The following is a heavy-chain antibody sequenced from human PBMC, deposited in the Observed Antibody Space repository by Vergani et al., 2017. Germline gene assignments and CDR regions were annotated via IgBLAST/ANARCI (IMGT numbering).Heavy chain of an antibody. V-gene: IGHV1-18*01. Sequence: QVQLVQSGAEVKKPGASVKVSCKASGYTFTSYGISWVRQAPGQGLEWMGGISAYNGNTNYAQKLQGRVTMTADTSTSTAYMELMSLRSDDTAVYYCAKVSGIHMDDYADGWGQGTLVTVSS. J-gene: IGHJ4*02. D-gene: IGHD3-16*01. CDR3: AKVSGIHMDDYADG. CDR1: GYTFTSYG. CDR2: ISAYNGNT.